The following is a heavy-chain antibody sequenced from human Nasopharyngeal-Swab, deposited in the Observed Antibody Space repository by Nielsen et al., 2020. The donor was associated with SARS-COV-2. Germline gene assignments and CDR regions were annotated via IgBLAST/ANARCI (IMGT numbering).Heavy chain of an antibody. Sequence: GESLKISCAASGFTFSSYGMHWVRQAPGKGLEWVAVIWYDGSNKYYADSVKGRFTISRDNSKNTLYLQMSSLRAEDTAVYYCARGKGVRGVIISTFDYWGQGTLVTVSS. D-gene: IGHD3-10*02. V-gene: IGHV3-33*01. CDR2: IWYDGSNK. CDR1: GFTFSSYG. J-gene: IGHJ4*02. CDR3: ARGKGVRGVIISTFDY.